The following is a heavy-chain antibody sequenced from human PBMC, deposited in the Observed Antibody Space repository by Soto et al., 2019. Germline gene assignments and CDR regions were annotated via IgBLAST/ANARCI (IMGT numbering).Heavy chain of an antibody. D-gene: IGHD2-15*01. CDR3: AKVRMAQIVYFDY. Sequence: EVQLLESGGGLVQPGGSLRLSCAASGFTFSSYAMSWVRQAPGKGLEWVSAISGSGGSTYYADSVKGRFTISRDNSKNTLYLQMNSLRAEDTAIYYCAKVRMAQIVYFDYWGQGTLVTVSS. CDR2: ISGSGGST. V-gene: IGHV3-23*01. CDR1: GFTFSSYA. J-gene: IGHJ4*02.